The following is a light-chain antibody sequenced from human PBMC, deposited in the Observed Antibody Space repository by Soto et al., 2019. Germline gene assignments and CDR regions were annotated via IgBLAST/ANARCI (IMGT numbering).Light chain of an antibody. CDR1: SSDVGGYNY. J-gene: IGLJ1*01. CDR2: DVS. V-gene: IGLV2-14*01. CDR3: SSYTSSSTLLYV. Sequence: QSALTQPASVSGSPGQSITISCTGTSSDVGGYNYVSWYQQHPRKAPKLMIYDVSNRPSGVSNRLSGSKSGNTASLTISGLQAEDEADYYCSSYTSSSTLLYVFGTGTKVTVL.